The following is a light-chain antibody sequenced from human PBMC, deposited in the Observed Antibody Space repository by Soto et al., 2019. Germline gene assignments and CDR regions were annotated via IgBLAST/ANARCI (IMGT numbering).Light chain of an antibody. CDR1: QSVSSSY. CDR3: QQYGSSPLT. CDR2: GAS. J-gene: IGKJ3*01. Sequence: EIVLTQSPGTLSLSPGERATLSCRASQSVSSSYLAWYQQKPGQAPRLLIYGASSRATGIPDRFSGSGSGTAFTLTISRLETEDFAVYYCQQYGSSPLTFGPGHKVDIK. V-gene: IGKV3-20*01.